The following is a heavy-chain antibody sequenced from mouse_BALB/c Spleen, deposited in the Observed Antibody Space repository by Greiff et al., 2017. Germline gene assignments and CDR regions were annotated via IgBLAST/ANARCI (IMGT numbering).Heavy chain of an antibody. CDR2: INPSTGYT. CDR3: ARLHYGYDGGFAY. V-gene: IGHV1-7*01. D-gene: IGHD2-2*01. Sequence: VQLVESGAELAKPGASVKMSCKASGYTFTSYWMHWVKQRPGQGLEWIGYINPSTGYTEYNQKFKDKATLTADKSSSTAYMQLSSLTSEDSAVYYCARLHYGYDGGFAYWGQGTLDTGSA. CDR1: GYTFTSYW. J-gene: IGHJ3*01.